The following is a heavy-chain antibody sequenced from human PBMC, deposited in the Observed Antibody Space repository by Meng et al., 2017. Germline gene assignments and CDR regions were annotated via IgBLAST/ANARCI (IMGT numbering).Heavy chain of an antibody. Sequence: QVQLTQSGPVLVKPSTTLSLPGAISGDSVSCNSAAWNWIRQSPSRGLEWLGRTYYRSKWYNDYAVSVKSRITINPDTSKNQFSLQLNFVTPEDTAVYYCARGVVYAISYFDYWGQGTLVTVSS. V-gene: IGHV6-1*01. CDR2: TYYRSKWYN. J-gene: IGHJ4*02. CDR1: GDSVSCNSAA. D-gene: IGHD2-8*02. CDR3: ARGVVYAISYFDY.